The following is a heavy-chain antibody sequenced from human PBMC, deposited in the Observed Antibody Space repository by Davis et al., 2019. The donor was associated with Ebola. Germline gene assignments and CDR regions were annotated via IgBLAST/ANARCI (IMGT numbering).Heavy chain of an antibody. CDR1: GFTFSGSA. V-gene: IGHV3-73*01. CDR2: IRSKANSYAT. D-gene: IGHD3-16*01. CDR3: SLGNSFNY. J-gene: IGHJ4*02. Sequence: GESLKISCAASGFTFSGSAMHWVRQASGKGLEWVGRIRSKANSYATAYAASVKGRFTISKDDSKNTAYLQMNSLKTEDTAVYYCSLGNSFNYWAREPWSPSPQ.